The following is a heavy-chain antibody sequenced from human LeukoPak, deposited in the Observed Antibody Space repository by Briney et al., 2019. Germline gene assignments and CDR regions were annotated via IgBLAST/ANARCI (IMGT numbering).Heavy chain of an antibody. CDR1: GGSISSSSYY. V-gene: IGHV4-39*01. Sequence: PSETLSLTCTVSGGSISSSSYYWGWIRQPPGKGLEWIGSIYYSGSTYYNPSLKSRVTISVDTSKNQFSLKLSSVTAADTAVYYCARVGLRMVRGVIIRVDPFDYWGQGTLVTVSS. CDR2: IYYSGST. D-gene: IGHD3-10*01. CDR3: ARVGLRMVRGVIIRVDPFDY. J-gene: IGHJ4*02.